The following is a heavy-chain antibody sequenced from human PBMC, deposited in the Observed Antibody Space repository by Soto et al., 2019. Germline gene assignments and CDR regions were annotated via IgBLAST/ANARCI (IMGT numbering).Heavy chain of an antibody. CDR3: ARRRGSSSDDY. J-gene: IGHJ4*02. V-gene: IGHV5-10-1*01. Sequence: GESLKISCKGSGYSFTSYWISWVRQMPGKGLEWMGRIDPSDSYTNYSPSFQGHVTISADKSISTAYLQWSSLKASETAMYYCARRRGSSSDDYWGQGTLVPVSS. CDR1: GYSFTSYW. CDR2: IDPSDSYT. D-gene: IGHD6-6*01.